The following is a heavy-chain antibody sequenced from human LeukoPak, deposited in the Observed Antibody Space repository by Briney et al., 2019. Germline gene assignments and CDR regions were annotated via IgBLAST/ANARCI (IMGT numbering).Heavy chain of an antibody. CDR3: ARDKKSGESSEIDY. J-gene: IGHJ4*02. CDR1: GFTFSNYW. D-gene: IGHD3-10*01. Sequence: GGSLRLSCAASGFTFSNYWVHWVRQAPGKGLVWVSRTNRDGSTTNYADSVKGRFTVSRDNAKNTLNLQMNSLRAEDTAVYYCARDKKSGESSEIDYWGQGTLVTVSS. CDR2: TNRDGSTT. V-gene: IGHV3-74*01.